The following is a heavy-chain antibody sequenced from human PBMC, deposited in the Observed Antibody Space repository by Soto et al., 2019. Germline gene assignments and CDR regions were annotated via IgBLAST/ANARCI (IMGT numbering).Heavy chain of an antibody. CDR2: IYYSGST. D-gene: IGHD5-18*01. CDR3: ARGGGIQLWTPYYYYGMDV. Sequence: PSETLSLTCTVSGDSISSYYWSWIRQPPGKGLEWIGYIYYSGSTNYNPSLKSRVTISVDTSKNQFSLKLSSVTATDTAVYYCARGGGIQLWTPYYYYGMDVWGQGTTVTVSS. V-gene: IGHV4-59*12. CDR1: GDSISSYY. J-gene: IGHJ6*02.